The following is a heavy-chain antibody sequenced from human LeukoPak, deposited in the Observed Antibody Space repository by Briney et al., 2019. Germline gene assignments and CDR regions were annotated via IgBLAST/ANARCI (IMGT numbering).Heavy chain of an antibody. CDR3: AREYSSGWYFYFDY. CDR1: GFTFSSYA. CDR2: IKRDGSEK. D-gene: IGHD6-19*01. V-gene: IGHV3-7*01. Sequence: GGSLRLSCAASGFTFSSYAMSWVRQAPGKGLEWVANIKRDGSEKYYVDSVKGRFTISRDNAKNSLYLQMNSLRAEDTAAYYCAREYSSGWYFYFDYWGQGTLVTVSS. J-gene: IGHJ4*02.